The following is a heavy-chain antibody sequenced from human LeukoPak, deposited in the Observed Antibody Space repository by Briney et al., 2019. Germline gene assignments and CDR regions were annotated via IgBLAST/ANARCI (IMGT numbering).Heavy chain of an antibody. Sequence: SGTLSLTCAVSGGYISSSNWWSWVRQPPGKGLEWVGEIYYGGSTNYNTSLKSRVTISVDRSKNQFSLKLSSVTAADTAVYYCATADVGVPGGYHSVAGTDYWGQGTLVTVSS. CDR3: ATADVGVPGGYHSVAGTDY. CDR2: IYYGGST. CDR1: GGYISSSNW. D-gene: IGHD6-19*01. V-gene: IGHV4-4*02. J-gene: IGHJ4*02.